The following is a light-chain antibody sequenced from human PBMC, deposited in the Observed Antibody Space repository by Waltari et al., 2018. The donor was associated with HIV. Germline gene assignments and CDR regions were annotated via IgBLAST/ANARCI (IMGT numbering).Light chain of an antibody. CDR3: QQSFRRVT. CDR2: AAS. V-gene: IGKV1-39*01. J-gene: IGKJ3*01. CDR1: QSISTY. Sequence: DIQMTQSPSSLSASLGDKVIITCRASQSISTYVNWYQQKPGRAPKLLIYAASTLQSGVPSRFTGAVSETDFTLTINGLQAEDFATYYCQQSFRRVTFGPGTKVYV.